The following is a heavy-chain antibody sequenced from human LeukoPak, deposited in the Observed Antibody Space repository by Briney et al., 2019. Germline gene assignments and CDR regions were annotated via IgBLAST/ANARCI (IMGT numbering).Heavy chain of an antibody. J-gene: IGHJ4*02. V-gene: IGHV4-39*01. CDR2: IYYSGST. CDR3: ASLRVPGDFDY. CDR1: GGTISSRTYY. Sequence: SETLSLTCTVAGGTISSRTYYWAWIRQPPGQGLEWIGNIYYSGSTYYNPSLKSRLTMSVDTSKNQFSLELRSVTAADTALYYCASLRVPGDFDYWGQGTLVTVSS.